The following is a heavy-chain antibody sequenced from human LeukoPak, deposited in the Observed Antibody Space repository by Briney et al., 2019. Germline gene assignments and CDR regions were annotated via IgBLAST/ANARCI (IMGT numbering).Heavy chain of an antibody. CDR3: VSPRGFSYGYFDY. J-gene: IGHJ4*02. CDR1: GGSISSSSAY. Sequence: SETLSLTCTVSGGSISSSSAYWGWIRQPPGKGLEWIGIIYYSKNTYYNPSLKSRVTISADTSKNHFSLTLGSVSATDTAVYYCVSPRGFSYGYFDYWGQGTLVTVSS. D-gene: IGHD5-18*01. V-gene: IGHV4-39*02. CDR2: IYYSKNT.